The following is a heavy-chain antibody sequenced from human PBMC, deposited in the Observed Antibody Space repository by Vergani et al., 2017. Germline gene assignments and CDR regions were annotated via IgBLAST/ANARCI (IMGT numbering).Heavy chain of an antibody. J-gene: IGHJ3*01. V-gene: IGHV2-5*01. Sequence: QITLKESGPTLVKPTQTLTLTCNFSGFSVTTNGVGVGWIRQPPGKALEWLAVIYWNDHKRFSPSLKNRLGITKDPFKSQVVLTMTNLDSTDRGTYFCAHRRGYGSASPGAFDVWGQGTSVTVSS. CDR1: GFSVTTNGVG. CDR2: IYWNDHK. D-gene: IGHD2-2*03. CDR3: AHRRGYGSASPGAFDV.